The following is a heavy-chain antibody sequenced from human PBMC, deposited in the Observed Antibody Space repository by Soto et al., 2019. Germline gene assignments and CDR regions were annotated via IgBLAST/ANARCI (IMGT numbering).Heavy chain of an antibody. V-gene: IGHV4-61*01. CDR2: IYSGGST. Sequence: SETLSLTCTVSGGFVNSDTHSWSWIRQTPGKRLEWIGFIYSGGSTKNPSLRSRVTMSVDTSKNQFSLKLRSVIVADTAVYHCARFVRSCSATTCSTRADVWGQGITVTVPS. D-gene: IGHD2-2*01. CDR1: GGFVNSDTHS. CDR3: ARFVRSCSATTCSTRADV. J-gene: IGHJ6*02.